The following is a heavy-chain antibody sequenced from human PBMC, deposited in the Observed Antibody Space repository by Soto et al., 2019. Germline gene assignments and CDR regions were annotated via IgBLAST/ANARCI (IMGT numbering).Heavy chain of an antibody. CDR2: IKSKTHGGAV. J-gene: IGHJ4*02. D-gene: IGHD6-13*01. V-gene: IGHV3-15*01. CDR1: GFTFSNAW. Sequence: EVQLVESGGGLVKPGGSLRLSCAVSGFTFSNAWMNWVRQAPGKGLEWVGRIKSKTHGGAVEYAAPVKGRFTISRDDSENTLYLQMNSLKTEDTAVYYCNTLPYSSNFDFWGQGTLVTVSS. CDR3: NTLPYSSNFDF.